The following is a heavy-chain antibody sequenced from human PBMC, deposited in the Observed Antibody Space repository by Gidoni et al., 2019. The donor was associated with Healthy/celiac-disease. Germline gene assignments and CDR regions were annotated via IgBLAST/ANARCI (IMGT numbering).Heavy chain of an antibody. J-gene: IGHJ4*02. CDR3: AKGLSYGDHFDY. CDR2: ISWNSGSI. D-gene: IGHD5-18*01. V-gene: IGHV3-9*01. Sequence: EVQLVESGGGLVQPGRSLRLSCAASGFTFDDYAMHWVRQAPGKGLEWVSGISWNSGSIGYADSVKGRFTISRDNAKNSLYLQMNSLRAEDTALYYCAKGLSYGDHFDYWGQGTLVTVSS. CDR1: GFTFDDYA.